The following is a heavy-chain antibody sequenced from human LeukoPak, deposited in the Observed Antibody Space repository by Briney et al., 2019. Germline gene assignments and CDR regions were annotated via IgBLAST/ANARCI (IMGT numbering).Heavy chain of an antibody. CDR3: ARSAGATGAFDI. Sequence: ASVKVSCKASGYTFTGYYMHWVRQAPGQGLEWMGWINPNSGGTNYAQKFQGRVTMTRDTSISTAYMELSRLRSDDTAVYYCARSAGATGAFDIWGQGTMVTVSS. V-gene: IGHV1-2*02. CDR1: GYTFTGYY. CDR2: INPNSGGT. D-gene: IGHD1-26*01. J-gene: IGHJ3*02.